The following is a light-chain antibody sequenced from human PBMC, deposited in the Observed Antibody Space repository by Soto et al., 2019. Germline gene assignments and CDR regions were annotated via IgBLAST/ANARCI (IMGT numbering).Light chain of an antibody. CDR1: QDIRSD. V-gene: IGKV1-17*01. J-gene: IGKJ1*01. CDR3: QQYNSYPWT. CDR2: AAS. Sequence: DVTISESLAAVSAIVGARVTITCRASQDIRSDLGWFQQKPGKAPKRLIYAASTLESGVPSRFSGSRSGTEFTLTISSLQPDDFATYYCQQYNSYPWTFAQRTKV.